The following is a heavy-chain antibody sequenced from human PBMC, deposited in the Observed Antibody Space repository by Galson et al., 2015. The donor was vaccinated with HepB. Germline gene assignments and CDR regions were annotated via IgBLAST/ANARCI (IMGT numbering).Heavy chain of an antibody. J-gene: IGHJ4*02. CDR2: ISYDGSNE. CDR1: GFTFSHYG. V-gene: IGHV3-30*18. Sequence: SLRLSCAASGFTFSHYGMHWVRQAPGKGLEWVAYISYDGSNEYYADSVKGRFTISRDNSESTLYLQMNSLRVEDTAVFYCAKGSGVWGQGTLVTVSS. CDR3: AKGSGV. D-gene: IGHD3-10*01.